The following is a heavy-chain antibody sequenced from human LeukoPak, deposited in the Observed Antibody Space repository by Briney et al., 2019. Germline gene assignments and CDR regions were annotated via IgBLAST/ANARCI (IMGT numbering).Heavy chain of an antibody. J-gene: IGHJ4*02. CDR3: AKDPYGSGSYYDPDY. CDR1: AFTFSSHT. CDR2: IGFSTTYI. Sequence: PGGSLRLSCAGSAFTFSSHTINWVRQAPGRGLEGVSCIGFSTTYIHYADSVKGRFTVTRDNAKGSVPLQMNSLRAEDTAVYYCAKDPYGSGSYYDPDYWGQGTLVTVSS. D-gene: IGHD3-10*01. V-gene: IGHV3-21*04.